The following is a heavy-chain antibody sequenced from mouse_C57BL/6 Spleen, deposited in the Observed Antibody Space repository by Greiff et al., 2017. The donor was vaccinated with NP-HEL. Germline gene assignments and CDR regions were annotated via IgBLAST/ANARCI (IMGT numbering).Heavy chain of an antibody. J-gene: IGHJ3*01. CDR2: ISDGGSYT. CDR3: AREGDYLAWFAY. V-gene: IGHV5-4*01. Sequence: DVMLVESGGGLVKPGGSLKLSCAASGFTFSSYAMSWVRRTPEKRLEWVATISDGGSYTYYPDNVKGRFTISRDNAKNNLYLQMSHLKSEDTAMYYCAREGDYLAWFAYWGQGTLVTVSA. D-gene: IGHD2-4*01. CDR1: GFTFSSYA.